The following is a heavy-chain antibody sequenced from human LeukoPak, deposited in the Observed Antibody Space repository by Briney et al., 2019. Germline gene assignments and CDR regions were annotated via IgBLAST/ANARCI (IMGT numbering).Heavy chain of an antibody. D-gene: IGHD2-2*01. CDR2: MSSGSTYI. CDR3: ANVDCGSPGCRRFDF. CDR1: GFTFSSYS. Sequence: PGGSLRLSCAASGFTFSSYSMNWVRQAPGKGLEWVSSMSSGSTYIYYADSVKGRFTISRDNSKNTLYLQMNSLRAEDTDVYFCANVDCGSPGCRRFDFWGRGTLVTVSS. V-gene: IGHV3-21*04. J-gene: IGHJ2*01.